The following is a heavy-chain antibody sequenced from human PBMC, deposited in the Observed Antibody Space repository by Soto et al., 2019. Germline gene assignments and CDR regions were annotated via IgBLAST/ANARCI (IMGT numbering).Heavy chain of an antibody. D-gene: IGHD5-12*01. CDR2: IIPIFGTA. Sequence: SVKVSCKASGGTFSSYAISWVRQAPGQGREWMGGIIPIFGTANYAQKFQGRVTITADESTSTAYMELSSLRSEDTAVYYCARGGPDIVATINFKFAFDYWGQGXLVTVYS. V-gene: IGHV1-69*13. CDR1: GGTFSSYA. CDR3: ARGGPDIVATINFKFAFDY. J-gene: IGHJ4*02.